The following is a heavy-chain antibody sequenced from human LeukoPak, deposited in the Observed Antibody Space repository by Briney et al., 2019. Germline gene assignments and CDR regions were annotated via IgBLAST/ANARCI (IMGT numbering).Heavy chain of an antibody. J-gene: IGHJ5*02. CDR3: ARRSITMVRGAWFDP. CDR1: GGSFSGYY. D-gene: IGHD3-10*01. CDR2: INHSGST. V-gene: IGHV4-34*01. Sequence: SETLSLTCAVYGGSFSGYYWSWIRQPPGKGLEWIGEINHSGSTNYNPSLKSRVTISVDTSKNQFPLKLSSVTAADTAVYYCARRSITMVRGAWFDPWGQGTLVTVSS.